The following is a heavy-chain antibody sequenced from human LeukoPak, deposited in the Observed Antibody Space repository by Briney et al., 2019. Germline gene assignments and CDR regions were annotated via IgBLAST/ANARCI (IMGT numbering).Heavy chain of an antibody. CDR1: GGSFIGYY. J-gene: IGHJ4*02. D-gene: IGHD1-1*01. V-gene: IGHV4-34*01. CDR3: ARGRYNWKY. CDR2: INHSGST. Sequence: SETLSLTCAVYGGSFIGYYWSWIRQPPGKGLEWIGEINHSGSTNYNPSLKSRVTISVDTSKNQFSLKLSSVTAADTSVYYCARGRYNWKYWGQGTLVTVSS.